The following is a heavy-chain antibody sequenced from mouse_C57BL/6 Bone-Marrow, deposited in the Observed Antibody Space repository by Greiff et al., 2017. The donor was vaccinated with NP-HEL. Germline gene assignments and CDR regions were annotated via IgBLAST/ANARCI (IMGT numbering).Heavy chain of an antibody. J-gene: IGHJ2*01. D-gene: IGHD2-4*01. Sequence: EVKVVESGGGLVKPGGSLKLSCAASGFTFSSYAMSWVRQTPEKRLEWVATISDGGSYTYYPDNVKGRFTISRDNAKNNLYLQMSHLKSEDTAMYYCAREGLRGYWGQGTTLTVSS. V-gene: IGHV5-4*01. CDR2: ISDGGSYT. CDR3: AREGLRGY. CDR1: GFTFSSYA.